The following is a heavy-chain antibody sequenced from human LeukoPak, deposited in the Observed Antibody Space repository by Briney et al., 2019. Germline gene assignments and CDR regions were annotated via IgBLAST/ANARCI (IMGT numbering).Heavy chain of an antibody. J-gene: IGHJ4*02. CDR3: ARDIHAHGGYGDLGY. CDR1: GFTFSIYA. CDR2: ISYEESKK. V-gene: IGHV3-30-3*01. D-gene: IGHD5-12*01. Sequence: GGSLRLSCVASGFTFSIYAMHWVRQAPGKGLEWVAFISYEESKKFYADSVKGQFTISRDNAKNTLYLQMNSLRAEDTAVYYCARDIHAHGGYGDLGYWGQGTLVTVSS.